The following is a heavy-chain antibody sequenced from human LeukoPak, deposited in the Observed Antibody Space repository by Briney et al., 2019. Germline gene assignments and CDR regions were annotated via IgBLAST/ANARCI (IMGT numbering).Heavy chain of an antibody. J-gene: IGHJ4*02. CDR3: ARVGVVNFDY. D-gene: IGHD3-22*01. CDR1: GFTFSSYE. CDR2: ISTSGSTI. V-gene: IGHV3-48*03. Sequence: GGSLRLSCAASGFTFSSYEMNWVRQAPGKGLEWVSYISTSGSTIYYADSVKGRFTFSRDNAKNSLYLQMNSLRAEDTAVYYCARVGVVNFDYWGQGTLVTVSS.